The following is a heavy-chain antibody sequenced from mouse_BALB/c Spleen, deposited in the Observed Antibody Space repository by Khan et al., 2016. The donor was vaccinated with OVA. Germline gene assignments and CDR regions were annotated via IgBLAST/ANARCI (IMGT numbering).Heavy chain of an antibody. V-gene: IGHV5-6*01. Sequence: EVQRVESGGDLVKPGGSLKLSCTASGFTFSTYGMSWVRQTPDKRLEWVATISSGGSYTYYPDSVKGRVTISRDNAKNTLYLQMSSLKSEDTAMYYRARLAYYYDCEGFAYWGQGTLVTVSA. CDR3: ARLAYYYDCEGFAY. CDR1: GFTFSTYG. D-gene: IGHD1-1*01. CDR2: ISSGGSYT. J-gene: IGHJ3*01.